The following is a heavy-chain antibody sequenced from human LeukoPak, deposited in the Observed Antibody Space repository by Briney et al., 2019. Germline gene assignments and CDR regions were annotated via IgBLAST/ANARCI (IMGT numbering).Heavy chain of an antibody. CDR2: ITNSGDDA. D-gene: IGHD5-24*01. V-gene: IGHV3-23*01. CDR3: AKRDGYPSYHFDY. Sequence: GGSLRLSCATSGFTFSTYAMSWVRQAPGKGLEWVSTITNSGDDAYYADSVKGRFTISRDNSRNTLYLQMNSLRAEDTAVYYCAKRDGYPSYHFDYWGQGTLATVSS. J-gene: IGHJ4*02. CDR1: GFTFSTYA.